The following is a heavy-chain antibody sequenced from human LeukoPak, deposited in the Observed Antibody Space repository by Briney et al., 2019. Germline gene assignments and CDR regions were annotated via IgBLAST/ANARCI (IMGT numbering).Heavy chain of an antibody. V-gene: IGHV4-4*07. J-gene: IGHJ3*02. CDR3: ARDTVTTGSDAFDI. CDR1: GGSISSYY. Sequence: SETLSLTCTVSGGSISSYYWSWIRQPAGKGLEWIGRIYTSGSTNYNPSLKSRVTMSVDTSKKQFSLKLSSVTAADTAVHYCARDTVTTGSDAFDIWGQGTMVTVSS. D-gene: IGHD4-17*01. CDR2: IYTSGST.